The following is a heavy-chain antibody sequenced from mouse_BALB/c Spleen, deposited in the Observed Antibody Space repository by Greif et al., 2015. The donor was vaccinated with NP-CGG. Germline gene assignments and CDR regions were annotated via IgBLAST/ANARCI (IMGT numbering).Heavy chain of an antibody. CDR1: GFTFSNYW. V-gene: IGHV6-6*02. CDR3: TSVVRDFDY. J-gene: IGHJ2*01. Sequence: EVKLMESGGGLVQPGGPMKLSCVASGFTFSNYWMNWVRQSPEKGLEWVAEIRLKSNNYATHYAESVKGRFTISRDDSKSSVYLQMNNLRAEDTGIYYCTSVVRDFDYWGQGTTLTVSS. CDR2: IRLKSNNYAT. D-gene: IGHD1-1*01.